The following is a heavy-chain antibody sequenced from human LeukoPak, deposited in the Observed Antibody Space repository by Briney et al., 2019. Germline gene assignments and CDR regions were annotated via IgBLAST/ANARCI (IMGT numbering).Heavy chain of an antibody. CDR2: INPNSGGT. J-gene: IGHJ5*02. CDR1: GYTFTGYY. Sequence: ASVKVSCKASGYTFTGYYMHWVRQAPGQGLEWMGWINPNSGGTNYAQKFQGWVTMTRDTSISTAYMELSRLRSDDTAVYYCARGGREAADPASVDWFDPWGQGTLVTVSS. D-gene: IGHD6-13*01. V-gene: IGHV1-2*04. CDR3: ARGGREAADPASVDWFDP.